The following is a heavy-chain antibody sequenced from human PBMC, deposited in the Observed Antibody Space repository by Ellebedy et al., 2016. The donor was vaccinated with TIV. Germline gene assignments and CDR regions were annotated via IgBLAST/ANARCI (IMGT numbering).Heavy chain of an antibody. CDR1: GGTFSTYA. Sequence: AASVKVSCKASGGTFSTYALSWVRQPPGQGLEWMGGIIPMFGTANYAQKFQGRVSITADKSTTTVYMEVSSLRSEDTAVYYCAREGREYNTPSQYFQNWGQGTVVTVFS. CDR2: IIPMFGTA. J-gene: IGHJ1*01. D-gene: IGHD5-24*01. V-gene: IGHV1-69*06. CDR3: AREGREYNTPSQYFQN.